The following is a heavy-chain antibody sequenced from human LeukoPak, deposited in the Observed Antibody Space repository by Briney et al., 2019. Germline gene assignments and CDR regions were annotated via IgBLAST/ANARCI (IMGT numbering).Heavy chain of an antibody. J-gene: IGHJ3*02. CDR1: GGSISSYH. Sequence: SETLSLTCTVSGGSISSYHWSWFRQAPGKGLEWIGYIYDSGSTNFNPSLKSRVTISVDTSKNQFSLKLSSVTAADTAVYYCAREGTTVVTPSHAFDIWGQGTMVTVSS. V-gene: IGHV4-59*01. CDR2: IYDSGST. D-gene: IGHD4-23*01. CDR3: AREGTTVVTPSHAFDI.